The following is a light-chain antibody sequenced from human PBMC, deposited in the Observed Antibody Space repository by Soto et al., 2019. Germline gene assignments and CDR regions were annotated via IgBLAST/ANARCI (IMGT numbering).Light chain of an antibody. J-gene: IGKJ4*02. CDR1: ESVANY. V-gene: IGKV3-11*01. CDR3: QHRRDWALT. CDR2: DAS. Sequence: IVLTQSPATLSLSPGDTATLSCRASESVANYFACYQQKPDQSPTLILYDASHRATGVAHRFSGSGSGTDFTLVITNLEPDDYATCYCQHRRDWALTVGGGTKVDFK.